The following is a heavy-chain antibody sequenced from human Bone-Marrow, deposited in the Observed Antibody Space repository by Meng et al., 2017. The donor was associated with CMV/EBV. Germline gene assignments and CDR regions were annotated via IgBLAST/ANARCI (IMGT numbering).Heavy chain of an antibody. CDR1: GFTFSSYA. D-gene: IGHD3-22*01. J-gene: IGHJ4*02. Sequence: GESLKISCAASGFTFSSYAMHWVCQAPGKGLEWVAVIWYDGSNKYYADSVKGRFTISRDNSKNTLYLQMNSLRAEDTAVYYCAKASWSTYEGYYFDYWGQGTLVTVSS. CDR2: IWYDGSNK. CDR3: AKASWSTYEGYYFDY. V-gene: IGHV3-33*06.